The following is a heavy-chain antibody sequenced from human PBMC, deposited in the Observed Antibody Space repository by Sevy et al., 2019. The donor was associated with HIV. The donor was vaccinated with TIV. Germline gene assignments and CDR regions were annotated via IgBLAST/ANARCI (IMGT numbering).Heavy chain of an antibody. CDR2: ISYDGSNK. CDR1: GFTFSSYG. Sequence: GGSLRLSCAASGFTFSSYGMHWVRQAPGKGLDWVTVISYDGSNKYYADSVKSRFTISGDNSKNTLYLQMNSLRVEDTAVYYCAKGGQWLVRDWFDPWGQGTLVTVSS. CDR3: AKGGQWLVRDWFDP. J-gene: IGHJ5*02. D-gene: IGHD6-19*01. V-gene: IGHV3-30*18.